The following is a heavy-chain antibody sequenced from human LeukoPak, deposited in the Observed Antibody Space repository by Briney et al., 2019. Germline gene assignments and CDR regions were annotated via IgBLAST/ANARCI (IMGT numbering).Heavy chain of an antibody. V-gene: IGHV3-20*04. CDR3: ARGLAAAGTAY. D-gene: IGHD6-13*01. CDR2: NNWNGGST. CDR1: GFTSDDYG. J-gene: IGHJ4*02. Sequence: GGSLRLSCAASGFTSDDYGMSWVRQAPGKGLEWVSGNNWNGGSTGYADSVKGRFTISRDNAKNSLYLQMNSLRAEDTALYYCARGLAAAGTAYWGQGTLVTVSS.